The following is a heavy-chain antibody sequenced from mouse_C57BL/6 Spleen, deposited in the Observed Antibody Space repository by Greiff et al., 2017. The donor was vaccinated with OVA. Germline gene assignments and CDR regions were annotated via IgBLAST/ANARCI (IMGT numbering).Heavy chain of an antibody. CDR1: GFTFSDYY. CDR3: ARQRDYYGSSFYWYFDV. CDR2: ISNGGGST. J-gene: IGHJ1*03. Sequence: DVMLVESGGGLVQPGGSLKLSCAASGFTFSDYYMYWVRQTPEKRLEWVAYISNGGGSTYYPDTVKGRFTISRDNAKNTLYLQMSRLKSEDTAMYYCARQRDYYGSSFYWYFDVWGTGTTVTVSS. D-gene: IGHD1-1*01. V-gene: IGHV5-12*01.